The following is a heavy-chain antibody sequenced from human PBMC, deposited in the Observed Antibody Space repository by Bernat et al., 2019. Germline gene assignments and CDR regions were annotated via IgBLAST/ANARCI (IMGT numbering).Heavy chain of an antibody. V-gene: IGHV3-30*18. CDR1: GFTFSSYG. Sequence: QVQLVESGGGVVQPGRSLRLSCAASGFTFSSYGMHWVRQAPGKGLEWVAVISYDGSNKDYAESVKGRFTISRDNSKNTLYLQMNSLRAEDTAVYYCAKASVPAGYYYYYYGMDVWGQGTTVTVSS. CDR2: ISYDGSNK. CDR3: AKASVPAGYYYYYYGMDV. J-gene: IGHJ6*02. D-gene: IGHD2-2*01.